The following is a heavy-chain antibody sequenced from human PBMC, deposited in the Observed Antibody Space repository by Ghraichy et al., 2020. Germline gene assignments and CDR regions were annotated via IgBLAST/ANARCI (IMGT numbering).Heavy chain of an antibody. CDR3: AKDPGSGGDY. CDR1: GFTFSSYA. Sequence: LTCAASGFTFSSYAMSWVRQAPGKGLEWVSAISGSGGSTYYADSVKGRFTISRDNSKNTLYLQMNSLRAEDTAVYYCAKDPGSGGDYWGQGTLVTVSS. V-gene: IGHV3-23*01. CDR2: ISGSGGST. D-gene: IGHD2-15*01. J-gene: IGHJ4*02.